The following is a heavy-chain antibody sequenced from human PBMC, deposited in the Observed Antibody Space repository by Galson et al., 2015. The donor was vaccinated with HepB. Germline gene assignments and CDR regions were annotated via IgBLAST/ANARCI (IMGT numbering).Heavy chain of an antibody. V-gene: IGHV3-30*03. CDR3: ARAAMTVVVRGLNAFDI. D-gene: IGHD3-22*01. J-gene: IGHJ3*02. Sequence: SCAASGFSFSEHGIHWVRQAPGKGLEWLAVVSYDGTNKFYADSVKGRFTISRDNAKNSLFLLMNNLRAEDTAIYYCARAAMTVVVRGLNAFDIWGQGTVVTVSS. CDR1: GFSFSEHG. CDR2: VSYDGTNK.